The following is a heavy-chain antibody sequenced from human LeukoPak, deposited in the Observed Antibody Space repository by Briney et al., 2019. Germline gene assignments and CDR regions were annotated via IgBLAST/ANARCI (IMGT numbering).Heavy chain of an antibody. D-gene: IGHD3-10*01. Sequence: GGSLRLSCAASGFTVSSNYMSWVRQAPGKGLEWVSVIYSGGSTYYADSVKGRFTISRDNSKNTLYLQMNSLRAEDTAVYYCARSYYYGSGSYYYWGQGTLVTVSS. J-gene: IGHJ4*02. CDR1: GFTVSSNY. V-gene: IGHV3-53*01. CDR3: ARSYYYGSGSYYY. CDR2: IYSGGST.